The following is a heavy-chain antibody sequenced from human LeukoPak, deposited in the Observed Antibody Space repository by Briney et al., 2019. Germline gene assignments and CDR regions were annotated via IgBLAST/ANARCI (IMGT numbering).Heavy chain of an antibody. J-gene: IGHJ4*02. CDR3: AGPGNFYYDS. V-gene: IGHV1-18*01. CDR2: ISTSNGHA. Sequence: ASVKVSCKASGYPRGTYAITWVRQAPAQGLEWMGWISTSNGHADYAHKFQDRVTMTTDSSTNTAYTELQSLRSDDTAVYYCAGPGNFYYDSWGRGTLSPSPQ. D-gene: IGHD1-1*01. CDR1: GYPRGTYA.